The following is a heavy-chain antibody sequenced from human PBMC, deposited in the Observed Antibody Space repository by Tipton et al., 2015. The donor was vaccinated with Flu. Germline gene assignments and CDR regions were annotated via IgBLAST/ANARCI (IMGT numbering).Heavy chain of an antibody. CDR1: SGSISSDTYY. CDR2: IYTIAST. D-gene: IGHD3-16*01. J-gene: IGHJ6*02. CDR3: ARDGFGYDGMDV. V-gene: IGHV4-61*02. Sequence: TLSLTCTVSSGSISSDTYYWTWIRQPAGKGLEWIGRIYTIASTDYNPSLKSRVTTSVDTSKNQFSLKLSPLTAADTAMYYCARDGFGYDGMDVWGQGTTVTVS.